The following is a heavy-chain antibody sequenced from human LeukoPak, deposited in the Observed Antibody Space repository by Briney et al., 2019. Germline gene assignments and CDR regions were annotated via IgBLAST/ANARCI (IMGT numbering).Heavy chain of an antibody. CDR2: IWYDGSNK. CDR1: GFTFSSYG. V-gene: IGHV3-33*01. CDR3: ARGFFQYFDY. D-gene: IGHD3-3*01. J-gene: IGHJ4*02. Sequence: PGRSLRLSCAASGFTFSSYGMHWVRQAPGKGLEWVAVIWYDGSNKYYADSVKGRFTISRDNSKNPLYLQMNSLRAEDTAVYYCARGFFQYFDYWGQGTLVTVSS.